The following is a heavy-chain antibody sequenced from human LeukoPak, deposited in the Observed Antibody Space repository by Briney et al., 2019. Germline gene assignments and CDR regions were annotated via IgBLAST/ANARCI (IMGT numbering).Heavy chain of an antibody. CDR2: IKSKTDGGTT. D-gene: IGHD1-26*01. CDR1: GFTFSNAW. J-gene: IGHJ4*02. CDR3: TTGDRFSGN. Sequence: GGSLRLSCAASGFTFSNAWMSWVRRDLGKGLEGVGRIKSKTDGGTTDYAAPVKGRFTVSRDDSKNTLYLQMDSLKTEDTAVYYCTTGDRFSGNWGQGTLVTVSS. V-gene: IGHV3-15*01.